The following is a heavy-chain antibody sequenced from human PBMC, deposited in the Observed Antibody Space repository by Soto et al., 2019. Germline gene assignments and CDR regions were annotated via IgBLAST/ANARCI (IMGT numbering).Heavy chain of an antibody. Sequence: QVQLVESGGGVVQPGRSLRLSCAASGFTFSSYAMHWVRQAPGKGLEWVAVISYDGSNKYYADSVKGRFTISRDNSKKTLYLQMNSLRAEDTAVYYCARESRRGGDPGGAFDIWGQGTMVTVSS. CDR1: GFTFSSYA. J-gene: IGHJ3*02. D-gene: IGHD3-10*01. CDR2: ISYDGSNK. V-gene: IGHV3-30-3*01. CDR3: ARESRRGGDPGGAFDI.